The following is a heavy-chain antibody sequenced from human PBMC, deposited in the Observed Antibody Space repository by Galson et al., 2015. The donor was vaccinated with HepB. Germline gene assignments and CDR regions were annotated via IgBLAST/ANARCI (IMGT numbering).Heavy chain of an antibody. CDR1: GFTFSSYA. CDR2: ISYDGSNK. Sequence: SLRLSCAASGFTFSSYAMHWVRQAPGKGLEWVAVISYDGSNKYYADSVKGRFTISRDNSKNTLYLQMNSLRAEDTAVYYCASTEEKHSLFRLGYWGQGTLVTVSS. J-gene: IGHJ4*02. D-gene: IGHD3-3*02. V-gene: IGHV3-30-3*01. CDR3: ASTEEKHSLFRLGY.